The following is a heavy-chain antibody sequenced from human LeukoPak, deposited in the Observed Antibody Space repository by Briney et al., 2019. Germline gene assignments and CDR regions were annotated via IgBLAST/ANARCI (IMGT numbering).Heavy chain of an antibody. J-gene: IGHJ4*02. V-gene: IGHV3-74*01. Sequence: GGSLRLSCATSGFTLSSFWMHWVRQPPGKGLVWVSRINSDATNTNYADSVGGRFAISRDNTKNTVYLQMNSLGAEDTAVYYCARGGWGSSVHFDTWGQGALVTVSS. CDR3: ARGGWGSSVHFDT. CDR2: INSDATNT. D-gene: IGHD3-10*01. CDR1: GFTLSSFW.